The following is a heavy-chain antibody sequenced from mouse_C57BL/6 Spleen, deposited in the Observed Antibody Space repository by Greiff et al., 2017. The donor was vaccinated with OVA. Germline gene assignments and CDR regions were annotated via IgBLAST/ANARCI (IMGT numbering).Heavy chain of an antibody. CDR1: GYTFTSYW. CDR2: IDPSDSYT. CDR3: ATTGPFAY. Sequence: QVQLQQPGAELVMPGASVKLSCKASGYTFTSYWMPWVKQRPGQGLEWIGEIDPSDSYTNYNQKFKGKSTLTVDKSSSTAYMQLSSLTSEDSAVYYCATTGPFAYWGQGTLVTVSA. V-gene: IGHV1-69*01. D-gene: IGHD4-1*02. J-gene: IGHJ3*01.